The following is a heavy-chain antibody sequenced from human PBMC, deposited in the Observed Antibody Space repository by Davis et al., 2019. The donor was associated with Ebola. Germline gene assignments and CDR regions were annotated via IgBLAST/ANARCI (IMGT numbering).Heavy chain of an antibody. V-gene: IGHV4-34*01. CDR2: INHSGST. CDR1: GGSFSGYY. Sequence: SETLSLTCAVYGGSFSGYYWSWIRQPPGKGLEWIGEINHSGSTNYNPSLKSRVTISVDPSKNQFSLKLSSVTAADTAVYYCARVPALWFRSYNWFDPWGQGTLVTVSS. CDR3: ARVPALWFRSYNWFDP. D-gene: IGHD3-10*01. J-gene: IGHJ5*02.